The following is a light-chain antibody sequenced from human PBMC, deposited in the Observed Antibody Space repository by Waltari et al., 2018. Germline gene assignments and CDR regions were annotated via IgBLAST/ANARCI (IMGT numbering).Light chain of an antibody. J-gene: IGKJ4*01. Sequence: EIVLTQSPATLSLSPGERATLSCRASQSASKYVAWYPQRPGQPPRLLIYDASNRAAGVPDRFDAFGSGTDFTLTINSLEPEDFAVYYCQQRNDWPLTFGGGTRVEIK. CDR3: QQRNDWPLT. CDR2: DAS. V-gene: IGKV3-11*01. CDR1: QSASKY.